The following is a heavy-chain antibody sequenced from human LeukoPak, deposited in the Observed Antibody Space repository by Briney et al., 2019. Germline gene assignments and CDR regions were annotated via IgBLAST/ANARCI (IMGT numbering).Heavy chain of an antibody. CDR1: GGSFSGYY. J-gene: IGHJ4*02. Sequence: SETLSLTCAVYGGSFSGYYWNWIRQPPGKGLEWIGEINHSGSTNYNPSLKSRVTISVDTSKNQFSLKLSSVTAADTAVYYCARGQINVDIVATIRAYYFDYWGQGTLVTVSS. V-gene: IGHV4-34*01. CDR2: INHSGST. CDR3: ARGQINVDIVATIRAYYFDY. D-gene: IGHD5-12*01.